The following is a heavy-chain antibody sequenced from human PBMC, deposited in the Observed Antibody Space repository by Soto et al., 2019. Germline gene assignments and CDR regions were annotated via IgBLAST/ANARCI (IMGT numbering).Heavy chain of an antibody. CDR3: AKDPAGDYFPYYFDY. CDR1: GFTCSSEA. V-gene: IGHV3-23*01. Sequence: GSLRLSCAASGFTCSSEAMSGVGQAPGKGLEWVSAISGSGGSTYYADSVKGRFTISRDNSKNTLYLQMNSLRAEDTAVYYCAKDPAGDYFPYYFDYWGQGTLVTVSS. CDR2: ISGSGGST. J-gene: IGHJ4*02. D-gene: IGHD4-17*01.